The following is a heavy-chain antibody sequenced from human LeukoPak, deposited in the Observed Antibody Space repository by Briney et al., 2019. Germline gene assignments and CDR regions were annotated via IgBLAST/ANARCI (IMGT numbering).Heavy chain of an antibody. CDR1: GGSISGSSYY. D-gene: IGHD4-17*01. CDR2: GFYSGSA. J-gene: IGHJ4*02. Sequence: PSETLSLTCTVSGGSISGSSYYWAWIRQPPGKGLEWVGSGFYSGSAYYNPSLKSRLTISVDTSKNQFSLDLRSVTAADTAVYYCARLRGAMTPVTSDFDYWGLGILVTVSS. CDR3: ARLRGAMTPVTSDFDY. V-gene: IGHV4-39*01.